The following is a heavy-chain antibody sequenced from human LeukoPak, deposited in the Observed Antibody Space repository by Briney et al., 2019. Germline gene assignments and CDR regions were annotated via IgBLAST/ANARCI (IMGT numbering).Heavy chain of an antibody. CDR2: ISSSSSYI. D-gene: IGHD3-10*01. V-gene: IGHV3-21*01. Sequence: PVGSLRLSCAASGFTFSSYSMNWVRQAPGKGLEWVSSISSSSSYIYYADSVKGRFTISRDNHKNSLYLQMNSLRAEDTAVYYYAREGLWFGELSVFDYWGQGTLVTVSS. J-gene: IGHJ4*02. CDR1: GFTFSSYS. CDR3: AREGLWFGELSVFDY.